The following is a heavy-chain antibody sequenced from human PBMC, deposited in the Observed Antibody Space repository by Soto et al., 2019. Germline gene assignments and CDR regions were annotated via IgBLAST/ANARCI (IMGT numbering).Heavy chain of an antibody. V-gene: IGHV3-23*01. CDR3: AKDKDTAMVSPTFDY. J-gene: IGHJ4*02. CDR1: GFTFSSYA. D-gene: IGHD5-18*01. CDR2: ISGSGGST. Sequence: PGGSLRLSCAASGFTFSSYAMSWVRQAPGKGLEWVSAISGSGGSTYYADSAKGRFTISRDNSKNTLYLQMNSLRAEDTAVYYCAKDKDTAMVSPTFDYWGQGTLVTVSS.